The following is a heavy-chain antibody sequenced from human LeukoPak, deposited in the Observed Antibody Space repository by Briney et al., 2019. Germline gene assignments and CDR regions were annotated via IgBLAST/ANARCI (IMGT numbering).Heavy chain of an antibody. D-gene: IGHD3-10*01. V-gene: IGHV3-30*04. J-gene: IGHJ4*02. Sequence: GGSLGLSCAASGFTFSSHPMHWVRQAPGKGLEWVAVISFDGSHKYYADSVTGRFTISRDNSKNTLYLQMDSQRTDDTAMYYCARDFGITWAQYYFDYWGQGTLVTVSS. CDR2: ISFDGSHK. CDR1: GFTFSSHP. CDR3: ARDFGITWAQYYFDY.